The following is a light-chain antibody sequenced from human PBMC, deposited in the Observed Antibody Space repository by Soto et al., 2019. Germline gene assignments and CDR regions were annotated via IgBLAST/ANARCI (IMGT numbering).Light chain of an antibody. V-gene: IGLV1-44*01. CDR3: QSFDSSLGTCV. J-gene: IGLJ1*01. CDR1: SSNIGSKT. CDR2: GNT. Sequence: QSVLTQPPSTSGTPGQRVTISCSGSSSNIGSKTLNWFRQVPGTAPKLLIYGNTNRPSGVPARFSGSKSGSSASLAITGLQAEDEADYYCQSFDSSLGTCVFGTGTKLTVL.